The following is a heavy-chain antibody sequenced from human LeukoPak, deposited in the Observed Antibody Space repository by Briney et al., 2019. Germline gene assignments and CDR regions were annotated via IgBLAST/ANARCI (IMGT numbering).Heavy chain of an antibody. CDR2: VRYDGSNK. J-gene: IGHJ4*02. CDR1: GFTFSSYG. V-gene: IGHV3-30*02. Sequence: GGSLRLSCAASGFTFSSYGMHRVHQAPGKGLEWVAFVRYDGSNKYYADSVKGRFTISRDNSKNTLYLQMNSLGAEDTAVYYCAKDHDILTGYPLFDYWGQGTLVTVSS. D-gene: IGHD3-9*01. CDR3: AKDHDILTGYPLFDY.